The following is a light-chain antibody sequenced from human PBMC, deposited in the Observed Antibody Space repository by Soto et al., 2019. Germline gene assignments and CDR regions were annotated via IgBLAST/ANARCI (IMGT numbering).Light chain of an antibody. CDR2: DAS. CDR3: QQYVNLPLT. J-gene: IGKJ2*01. V-gene: IGKV1-33*01. Sequence: DIQMTQSPSSLSASVGDRVTITCQASQDISNYLNWYQQKPGKAPKLLFYDASNLERGVPSRFSGSGSGTDFTVTISSLQPEDIASDYCQQYVNLPLTFGQGTKLEIK. CDR1: QDISNY.